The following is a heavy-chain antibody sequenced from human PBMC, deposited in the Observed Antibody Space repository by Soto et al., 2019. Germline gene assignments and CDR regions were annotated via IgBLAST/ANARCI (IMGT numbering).Heavy chain of an antibody. Sequence: EVQLLESGGGLVQPGGSLRLSCAASGFTFSSYAMSWVRQAPGKGLEWVSAISGSGGSTYYADSVKGRFTISRDNSKNTLYLQMNILRAEDTAVYYCANLGQYYDFWSGTDLDFDYWGQGTLVTVSS. V-gene: IGHV3-23*01. CDR2: ISGSGGST. D-gene: IGHD3-3*01. CDR1: GFTFSSYA. J-gene: IGHJ4*02. CDR3: ANLGQYYDFWSGTDLDFDY.